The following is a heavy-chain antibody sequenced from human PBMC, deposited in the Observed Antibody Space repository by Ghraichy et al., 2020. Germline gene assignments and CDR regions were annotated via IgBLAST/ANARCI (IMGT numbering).Heavy chain of an antibody. V-gene: IGHV1-18*01. Sequence: ASVKVSCKASGYTFSTFGISWVRQAPGQGLEWMGWISGHGDTNYAQRLQGRVSMTTDTSTSTAYMELRSLTSDDTAVYYCARDPPYSYDSSGYYWRFDYWGQGTLVTVSS. CDR1: GYTFSTFG. CDR3: ARDPPYSYDSSGYYWRFDY. J-gene: IGHJ4*02. CDR2: ISGHGDT. D-gene: IGHD3-22*01.